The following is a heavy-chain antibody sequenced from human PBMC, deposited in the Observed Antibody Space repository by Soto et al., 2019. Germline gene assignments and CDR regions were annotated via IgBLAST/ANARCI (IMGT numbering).Heavy chain of an antibody. CDR2: IYYSGST. Sequence: SETLSLTCTVSGGSISSYYWSWIRQPPGKGLEWIGYIYYSGSTNYNPSLKSRVTISVDTSKNQFSLKLSSVTAADTAVYYCARDSGFKGAFDIWSQGTMVTVSS. V-gene: IGHV4-59*01. CDR3: ARDSGFKGAFDI. J-gene: IGHJ3*02. CDR1: GGSISSYY. D-gene: IGHD3-10*01.